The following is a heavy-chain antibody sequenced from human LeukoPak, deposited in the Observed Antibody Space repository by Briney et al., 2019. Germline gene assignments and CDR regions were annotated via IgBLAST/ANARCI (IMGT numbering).Heavy chain of an antibody. J-gene: IGHJ4*02. V-gene: IGHV3-21*01. CDR2: FGTRSTSI. Sequence: PGGSLRLSCTASGFTFSGYSMNWIRQAPGKGLEWVSSFGTRSTSIYHAGSVKDRFAISRDNAKNSLYLQMNSLRAEDTAVYYCAREVSEGFDFWGQGTLVTVSS. CDR3: AREVSEGFDF. D-gene: IGHD3-22*01. CDR1: GFTFSGYS.